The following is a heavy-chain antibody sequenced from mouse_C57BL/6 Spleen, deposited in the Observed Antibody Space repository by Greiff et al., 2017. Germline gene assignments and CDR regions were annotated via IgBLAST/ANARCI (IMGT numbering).Heavy chain of an antibody. CDR3: ARQGTTVKTWFAY. Sequence: EVKVVESGGDLVKPGGSLKLSCAASGFTFSSYGMSWVRQTPDKRLEWVATISSGGSYTYYPDSVKGRFTISRDKAKHTLYLQMSSLKSEDTAMYYCARQGTTVKTWFAYWGQGTLVTVSA. J-gene: IGHJ3*01. CDR1: GFTFSSYG. V-gene: IGHV5-6*01. CDR2: ISSGGSYT. D-gene: IGHD1-1*01.